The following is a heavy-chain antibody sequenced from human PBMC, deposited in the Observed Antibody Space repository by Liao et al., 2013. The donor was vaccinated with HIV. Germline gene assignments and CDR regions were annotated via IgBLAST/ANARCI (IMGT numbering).Heavy chain of an antibody. D-gene: IGHD2-21*01. CDR2: INHRGVT. Sequence: QLQLQESGPGLVRPSETLSLTCAVYGGTFSGHFWSWIRQAPGQALEWIGEINHRGVTNYNPTLQSRVSMSVDTSKNQFSLNLTSMTAADTAVYYCVREVPLVKRRRFFDSWGQGTPVTVSS. CDR3: VREVPLVKRRRFFDS. J-gene: IGHJ4*02. CDR1: GGTFSGHF. V-gene: IGHV4-34*10.